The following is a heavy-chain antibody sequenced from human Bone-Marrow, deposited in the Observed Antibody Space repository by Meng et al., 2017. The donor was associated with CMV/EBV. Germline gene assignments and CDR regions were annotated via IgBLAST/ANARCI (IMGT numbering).Heavy chain of an antibody. CDR2: MNRDGGER. J-gene: IGHJ5*01. Sequence: GGSLRLSCTVSVFTLSDYWMDRVRQAPGKGLEWVANMNRDGGERNYVDSVRGRFTISRDSAKNTLYLQMNRLRVEDTAVYYCSRDNPGLDSWGQGTLVTVSS. V-gene: IGHV3-7*01. CDR3: SRDNPGLDS. CDR1: VFTLSDYW.